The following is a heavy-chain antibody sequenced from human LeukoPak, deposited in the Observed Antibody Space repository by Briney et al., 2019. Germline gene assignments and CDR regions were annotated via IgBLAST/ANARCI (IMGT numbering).Heavy chain of an antibody. V-gene: IGHV4-34*01. CDR3: ARGVLGPYYFDL. CDR1: GGSFRGYY. Sequence: SETLSLTCAVYGGSFRGYYWSWIRQPPGKGLEWIGEIHYTGATNYKPPLKSRVTISGDPSKNQFSLRVSSVTAADTAVYYCARGVLGPYYFDLWGRGTLVTVSS. D-gene: IGHD7-27*01. J-gene: IGHJ2*01. CDR2: IHYTGAT.